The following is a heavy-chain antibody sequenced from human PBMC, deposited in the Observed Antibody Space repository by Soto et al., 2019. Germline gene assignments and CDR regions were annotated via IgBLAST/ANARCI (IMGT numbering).Heavy chain of an antibody. CDR2: IYYSGST. Sequence: QVQLQESGPGLVKPSQTLSLTCTVSGGSISSGGYYWSWIRQHPGKGLEWIGYIYYSGSTYYNPSLQRRVTISVDTSKNQSSLQLSSVTAADTAVYYCARGGHCISTSCYKAWFDPWGQGTLVTVSS. D-gene: IGHD2-2*01. V-gene: IGHV4-31*03. CDR1: GGSISSGGYY. J-gene: IGHJ5*02. CDR3: ARGGHCISTSCYKAWFDP.